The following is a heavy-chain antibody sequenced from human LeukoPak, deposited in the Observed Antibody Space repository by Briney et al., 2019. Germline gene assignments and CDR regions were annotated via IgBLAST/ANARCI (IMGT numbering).Heavy chain of an antibody. CDR1: GFTFDDYA. J-gene: IGHJ4*02. D-gene: IGHD1-26*01. Sequence: PGRSLRLSCAASGFTFDDYAMHWVRQAPGKGLEWVSGISWNSGSIGYADSVKGRFTISRDNAKNSLYLQMNSLRAEDTALYYCAKDRYPSGYSGSPFDYWGQGTLVTVSS. V-gene: IGHV3-9*01. CDR3: AKDRYPSGYSGSPFDY. CDR2: ISWNSGSI.